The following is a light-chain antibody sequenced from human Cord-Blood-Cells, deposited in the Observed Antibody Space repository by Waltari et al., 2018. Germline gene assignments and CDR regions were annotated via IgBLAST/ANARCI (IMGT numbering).Light chain of an antibody. CDR3: CSYAGSSTVV. CDR1: RRDVGSYNL. CDR2: EGS. J-gene: IGLJ2*01. V-gene: IGLV2-23*01. Sequence: QSALTQPASVSGSPGQSLTLSCTGTRRDVGSYNLVSWYQPHPGKAPKLMIYEGSKRPSGVSNRFSGSKSGNTASLTISGLQAEDEADYYCCSYAGSSTVVFGGGTKLTVL.